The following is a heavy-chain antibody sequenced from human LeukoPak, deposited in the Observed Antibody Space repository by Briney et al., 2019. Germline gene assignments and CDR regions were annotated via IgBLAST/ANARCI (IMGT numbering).Heavy chain of an antibody. CDR3: ATLAASAPRYFDY. Sequence: SETLSLTCAVSGYSISRFYYWGWMRQPPGKGLEWIASIYHSGSTYYNPSLKSRITISVDTSKNQFSLKLTSVTAADAAVYYCATLAASAPRYFDYWGQAILVTVSS. V-gene: IGHV4-38-2*01. D-gene: IGHD6-13*01. CDR2: IYHSGST. J-gene: IGHJ4*02. CDR1: GYSISRFYY.